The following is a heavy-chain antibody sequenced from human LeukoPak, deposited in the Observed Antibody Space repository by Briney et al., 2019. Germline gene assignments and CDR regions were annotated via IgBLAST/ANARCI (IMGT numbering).Heavy chain of an antibody. D-gene: IGHD3-22*01. V-gene: IGHV1-2*02. J-gene: IGHJ4*02. CDR1: GYTFTGYY. CDR2: INPNSGGT. Sequence: ASVKVSCKASGYTFTGYYMHWVRQAPGQGLEWMGWINPNSGGTNYAQKFQGRVTMTRDTSISTAYMELSRLRSDNTAVYYCARLIDSSGYYYEIYTNYFDYWGQGTLVTVSS. CDR3: ARLIDSSGYYYEIYTNYFDY.